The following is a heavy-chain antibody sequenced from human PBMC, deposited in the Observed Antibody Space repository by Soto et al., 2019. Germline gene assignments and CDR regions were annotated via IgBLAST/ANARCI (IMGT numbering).Heavy chain of an antibody. Sequence: GGSLRLSCAASGFTFSSYAMSWVRQAPGKGLEWVSAISDSGGLTYYADSVRGRFTISRDNSKNTLYLQMNSLRAEDTAVYYCARDTNPYGSGSYYPNWFDPWGQGTLVTVSS. CDR1: GFTFSSYA. D-gene: IGHD3-10*01. V-gene: IGHV3-23*01. J-gene: IGHJ5*02. CDR3: ARDTNPYGSGSYYPNWFDP. CDR2: ISDSGGLT.